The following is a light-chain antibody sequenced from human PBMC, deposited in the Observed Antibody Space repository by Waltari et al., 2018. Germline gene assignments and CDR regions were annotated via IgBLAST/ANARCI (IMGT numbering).Light chain of an antibody. J-gene: IGLJ3*02. CDR2: GST. CDR1: GPTIGSGYD. CDR3: QSYDTSLSVV. Sequence: QSVLTQPPSVSGAPGQRVTIPCPGSGPTIGSGYDVPWYQQLPRAAPKLLIYGSTSRPLGVPARFFGSTSGASASLAIIGLQAEDEADYYCQSYDTSLSVVFGGGTKLTVL. V-gene: IGLV1-40*01.